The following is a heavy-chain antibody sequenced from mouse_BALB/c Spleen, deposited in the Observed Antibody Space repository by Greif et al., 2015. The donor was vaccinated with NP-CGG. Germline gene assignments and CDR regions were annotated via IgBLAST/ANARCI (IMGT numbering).Heavy chain of an antibody. D-gene: IGHD4-1*01. CDR1: GYSFTSYY. Sequence: QVQLKQSGPELVKPGASVKISCKASGYSFTSYYIHWVKQRPGQGLEWIGWIFPGSGNTKYNEKFKGKATLTADTSSSTAYMQLSSPTSEDSAVYFCARSMANWGYFDYWGQGTTLTVSS. CDR3: ARSMANWGYFDY. V-gene: IGHV1-66*01. CDR2: IFPGSGNT. J-gene: IGHJ2*01.